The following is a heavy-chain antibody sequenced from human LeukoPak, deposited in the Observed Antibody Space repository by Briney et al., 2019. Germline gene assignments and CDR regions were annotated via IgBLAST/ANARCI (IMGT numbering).Heavy chain of an antibody. CDR1: GFTLSSYW. CDR3: ARAWYFAFDI. Sequence: GGSLRLSCAASGFTLSSYWMSWVRQAPGKGLEWVANIKQDGSEKYYVDSVKGRFTISRDNTKNSLYLQMNSLRAEDTAVYYCARAWYFAFDIWGQGTMVTVSS. V-gene: IGHV3-7*03. J-gene: IGHJ3*02. D-gene: IGHD2-15*01. CDR2: IKQDGSEK.